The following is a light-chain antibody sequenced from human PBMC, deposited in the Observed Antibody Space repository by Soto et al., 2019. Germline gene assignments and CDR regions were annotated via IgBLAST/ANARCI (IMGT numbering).Light chain of an antibody. Sequence: QSVLTQPPSASATPGQRVTISCSGSDSNVGIKFVYWYQQLPGTAPKLLIYTNDQRPSGGPDRFSGSKSGTSASLAISGLRSEDEADYYCAAWDDSLSGVVFGGGTKLTVL. V-gene: IGLV1-47*02. CDR2: TND. CDR3: AAWDDSLSGVV. J-gene: IGLJ2*01. CDR1: DSNVGIKF.